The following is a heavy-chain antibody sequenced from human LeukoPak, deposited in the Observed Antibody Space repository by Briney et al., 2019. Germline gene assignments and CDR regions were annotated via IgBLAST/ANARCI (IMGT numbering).Heavy chain of an antibody. CDR1: GITFSTYT. CDR3: ARENFYSYYMDV. CDR2: ITSTSNYI. Sequence: GGSLRVSCAASGITFSTYTMNWVRQAPGKGLEWVSSITSTSNYIYYADSVKGRFTISRDNAKNSLYLQMNSLRAEDTAVYYCARENFYSYYMDVWGKGTTVTVSS. V-gene: IGHV3-21*01. J-gene: IGHJ6*03.